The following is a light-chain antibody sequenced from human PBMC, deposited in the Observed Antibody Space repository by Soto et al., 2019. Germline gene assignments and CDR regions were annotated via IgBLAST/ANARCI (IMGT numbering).Light chain of an antibody. CDR2: AAS. Sequence: DIQMTQSPSSLSASVGDRVTITCRASQSISSYLNWYQQKPGKAPKLLIYAASSLESGVPSRFSGSGSGTDFTLPITSLQPEDFAAYYCQQFNSYPWTFGQGTKVEIK. CDR3: QQFNSYPWT. J-gene: IGKJ1*01. CDR1: QSISSY. V-gene: IGKV1-39*01.